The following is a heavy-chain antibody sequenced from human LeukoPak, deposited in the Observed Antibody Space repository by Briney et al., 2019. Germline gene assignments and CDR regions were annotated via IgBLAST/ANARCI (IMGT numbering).Heavy chain of an antibody. V-gene: IGHV3-53*04. J-gene: IGHJ6*02. Sequence: PGGSLRLSCAATGFTFSNYAMNWVRQAPGKGLEWVSLIYSAGGTYYTDSVKGRFTISRHSSKNTLYLQMNSLRGEDTAVYYCARFLGRITISGVVPYGMDVWGQGTTVTVSS. CDR1: GFTFSNYA. CDR2: IYSAGGT. CDR3: ARFLGRITISGVVPYGMDV. D-gene: IGHD3-3*01.